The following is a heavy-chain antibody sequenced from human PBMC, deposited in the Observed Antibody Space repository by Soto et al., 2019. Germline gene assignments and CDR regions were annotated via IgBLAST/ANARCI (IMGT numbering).Heavy chain of an antibody. CDR3: ARAKKVAGNWFDP. J-gene: IGHJ5*02. CDR2: ISYDGSNK. Sequence: GGSLRLSCAASGFTFSSYAMHWVRQAPGKGLEWVAVISYDGSNKYYADSVKGRFTISRDNSKNTLYLQMNSLRAEDTAVYYCARAKKVAGNWFDPWGQGTLVTVSS. D-gene: IGHD6-19*01. CDR1: GFTFSSYA. V-gene: IGHV3-30-3*01.